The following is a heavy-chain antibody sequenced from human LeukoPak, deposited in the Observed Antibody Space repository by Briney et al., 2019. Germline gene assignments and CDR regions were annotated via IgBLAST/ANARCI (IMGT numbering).Heavy chain of an antibody. D-gene: IGHD6-19*01. CDR2: ISYDGSNK. J-gene: IGHJ4*02. V-gene: IGHV3-30*03. CDR1: GFTFSSYG. CDR3: ARHHPPKYSSGWTYYFDY. Sequence: GRSLRLSCAASGFTFSSYGMHWVRQAPGKGLEWVAVISYDGSNKYYADSVKGRFTISRDNSKNTLYLQMNSLRAEDTAVYYCARHHPPKYSSGWTYYFDYWGQGTLVTVSS.